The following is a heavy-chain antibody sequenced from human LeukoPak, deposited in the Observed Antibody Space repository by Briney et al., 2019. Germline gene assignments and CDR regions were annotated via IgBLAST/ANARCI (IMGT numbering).Heavy chain of an antibody. CDR3: ARAGRMSGSYYSTDHYYYYGMDV. CDR2: ISGSGGST. D-gene: IGHD1-26*01. V-gene: IGHV3-23*01. J-gene: IGHJ6*02. CDR1: GFTFSSYA. Sequence: GGSLRLSCAASGFTFSSYAMSWVRQAPGKGLEWVSAISGSGGSTYYADSVKGRFTISRDNSKNTLYLQMNSLRAEDTAVYYCARAGRMSGSYYSTDHYYYYGMDVWGQGTTVTVSS.